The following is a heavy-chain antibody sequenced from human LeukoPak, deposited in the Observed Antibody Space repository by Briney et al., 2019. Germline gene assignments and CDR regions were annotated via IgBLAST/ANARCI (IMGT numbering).Heavy chain of an antibody. D-gene: IGHD3-22*01. CDR2: IYYSGST. J-gene: IGHJ3*02. Sequence: TASETLSLTCTVSGGSISSYYWSWIRQPPGKGLEWIGYIYYSGSTNYNPSLKSRVTISVDTSKNQFSLKLSSVTAADTVVYYCAKSEDSSGYNSDAFDIWGQGTMVTVSS. CDR1: GGSISSYY. V-gene: IGHV4-59*01. CDR3: AKSEDSSGYNSDAFDI.